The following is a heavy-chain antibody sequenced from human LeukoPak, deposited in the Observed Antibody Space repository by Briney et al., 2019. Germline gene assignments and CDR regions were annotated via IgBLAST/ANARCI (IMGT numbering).Heavy chain of an antibody. CDR1: VYTFTSYG. D-gene: IGHD3-22*01. CDR3: ARDRGYYDSSGYYYFDY. J-gene: IGHJ4*02. CDR2: ISAYNGNT. Sequence: ASVTVSRTSSVYTFTSYGISWVRQAPGQGLERVGWISAYNGNTNYAQKLQGRVTMTTDTSTSTAYMELRSLRSDDTAVYYCARDRGYYDSSGYYYFDYWGQGTLVTVSS. V-gene: IGHV1-18*01.